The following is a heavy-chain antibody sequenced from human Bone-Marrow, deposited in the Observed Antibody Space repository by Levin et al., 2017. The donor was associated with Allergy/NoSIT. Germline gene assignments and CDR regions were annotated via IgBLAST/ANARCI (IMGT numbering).Heavy chain of an antibody. J-gene: IGHJ5*02. CDR3: ARDGREGYSYGYNWFDP. CDR1: GGTFSSYA. D-gene: IGHD5-18*01. Sequence: KISCKASGGTFSSYALSWVRQAPGQGLEWMGGLIPIFGTANYAQKFQGRVTITADESTSTAYMELSSLTSEDTAVYYCARDGREGYSYGYNWFDPWGQGTLVTVSS. V-gene: IGHV1-69*01. CDR2: LIPIFGTA.